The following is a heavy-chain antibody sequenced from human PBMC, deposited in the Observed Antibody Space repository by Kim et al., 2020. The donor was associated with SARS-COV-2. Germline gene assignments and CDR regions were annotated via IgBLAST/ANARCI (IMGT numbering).Heavy chain of an antibody. J-gene: IGHJ3*02. Sequence: ASVKVSCKASGYTFTSYDINWVRQATGQGLEWMGWMNPNSGNTGYAQKFQGRVTMTRNTSISTAYMELSSLRSEDTAVYYCARVGDLRMGDAFDIWGQGTMVTVSS. CDR3: ARVGDLRMGDAFDI. CDR1: GYTFTSYD. V-gene: IGHV1-8*01. CDR2: MNPNSGNT. D-gene: IGHD3-16*01.